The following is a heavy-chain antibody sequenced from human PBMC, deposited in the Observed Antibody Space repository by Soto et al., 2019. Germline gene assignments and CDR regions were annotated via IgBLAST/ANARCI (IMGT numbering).Heavy chain of an antibody. CDR1: GGSFNANY. Sequence: QVQLQQWGAGLLKPSETLSLTCAVSGGSFNANYWIWIRQPPGKGLAWIGEINHGGSTGYNPSLKSRVTISVDTSKNQFSLKLSSVTAADTAVYYCASARWAYWGQGTLVTVSS. CDR2: INHGGST. CDR3: ASARWAY. V-gene: IGHV4-34*01. J-gene: IGHJ4*02.